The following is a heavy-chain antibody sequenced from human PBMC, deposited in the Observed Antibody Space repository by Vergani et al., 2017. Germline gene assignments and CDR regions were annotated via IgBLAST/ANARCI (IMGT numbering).Heavy chain of an antibody. CDR3: AKSGGPHDFWSGYYYYYMDV. Sequence: QVQLVESGGGVVQPGRSLRLSCAASGFTFSSYGMHWVRQAPGKGLEWGAVISYDGSNKYYADSVKGRFTISRDNSKNTLYLQMNSLRAEDTAVYYCAKSGGPHDFWSGYYYYYMDVWGKGTTVTVSS. D-gene: IGHD3-3*01. V-gene: IGHV3-30*18. CDR1: GFTFSSYG. J-gene: IGHJ6*03. CDR2: ISYDGSNK.